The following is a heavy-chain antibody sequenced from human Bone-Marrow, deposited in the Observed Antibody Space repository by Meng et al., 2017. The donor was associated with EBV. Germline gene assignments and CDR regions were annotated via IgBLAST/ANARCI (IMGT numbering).Heavy chain of an antibody. J-gene: IGHJ4*02. CDR3: ARIRVPAALDY. Sequence: QVQLQQWGPGLVKPSGTMSLTCAGSGGSISSRYWWSWARQPPGKGLEWIGEIYHSGSTNYNPSLKSRVTISVDKSKNQFSLKLSSVTAADTAVYYCARIRVPAALDYWGQGTLVTVSS. V-gene: IGHV4-4*02. CDR1: GGSISSRYW. D-gene: IGHD2-2*01. CDR2: IYHSGST.